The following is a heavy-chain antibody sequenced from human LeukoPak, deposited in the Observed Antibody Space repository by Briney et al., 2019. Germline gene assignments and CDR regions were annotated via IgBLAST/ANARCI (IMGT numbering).Heavy chain of an antibody. Sequence: PGGSLRLSCAASGFTFSSYSMSWVRQAPGKGLEWVSTFSGTGEITYYADSVKGRFTISRDNSKNTLYLQMNSLRAEDTAVYYCARDTGITVVRGVIINGFDPWGQGTLVTVSS. J-gene: IGHJ5*02. CDR3: ARDTGITVVRGVIINGFDP. V-gene: IGHV3-23*01. CDR2: FSGTGEIT. D-gene: IGHD3-10*01. CDR1: GFTFSSYS.